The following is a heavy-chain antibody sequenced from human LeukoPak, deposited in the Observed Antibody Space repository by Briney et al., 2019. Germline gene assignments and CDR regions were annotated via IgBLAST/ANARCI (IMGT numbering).Heavy chain of an antibody. V-gene: IGHV4-34*01. Sequence: PSETLSLTCAVYGGSSNAFFWTWVRQPPGKGLEWIGEINQSGSTDYNPSLKSRVTISLGTSKNQFSLKLSSVTAAGTAVYYCARGTPPITMVRGVYFSYWGQGTLVTVSS. CDR1: GGSSNAFF. CDR3: ARGTPPITMVRGVYFSY. D-gene: IGHD3-10*01. J-gene: IGHJ4*02. CDR2: INQSGST.